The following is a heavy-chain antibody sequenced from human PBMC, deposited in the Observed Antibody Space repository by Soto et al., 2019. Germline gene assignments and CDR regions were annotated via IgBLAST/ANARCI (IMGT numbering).Heavy chain of an antibody. CDR3: ARVVMTSSYQINWFGP. CDR2: IVVGSGNT. CDR1: GFTFASSA. J-gene: IGHJ5*02. D-gene: IGHD3-3*01. V-gene: IGHV1-58*01. Sequence: ASVKVSCKASGFTFASSAVKWVRQARGQRLEWIGWIVVGSGNTNYAQKFQERVTITRDMSTSTAYMELSSLRSDDTPLYYYARVVMTSSYQINWFGPWGQGTRVTV.